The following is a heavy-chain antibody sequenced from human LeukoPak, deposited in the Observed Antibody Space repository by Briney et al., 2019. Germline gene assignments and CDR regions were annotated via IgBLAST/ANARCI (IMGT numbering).Heavy chain of an antibody. CDR2: ISGSGGST. J-gene: IGHJ4*02. Sequence: PGGSLRLSCAASGFTFSSYAMSWVRQAPGKGLEWVSAISGSGGSTYYADSVKGRFTISRDNSKNTLYLQMNSLRAEDTAVYYCAKDSTPYYDFWSGYYYWGQGTLVTVSS. CDR3: AKDSTPYYDFWSGYYY. CDR1: GFTFSSYA. V-gene: IGHV3-23*01. D-gene: IGHD3-3*01.